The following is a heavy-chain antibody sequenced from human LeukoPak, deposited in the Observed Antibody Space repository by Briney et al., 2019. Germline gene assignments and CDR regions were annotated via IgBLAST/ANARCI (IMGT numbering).Heavy chain of an antibody. D-gene: IGHD2-2*01. CDR1: GGTFSSYA. Sequence: SVKVSCKASGGTFSSYAISWVRQAPGRGLEWMGGIIPIFGTANYAQKFQGRVTITADESTSTAYMELSSLRSEDTAVYYCARVLRSSTLAFDIWGQGTMVTVSS. CDR3: ARVLRSSTLAFDI. J-gene: IGHJ3*02. V-gene: IGHV1-69*13. CDR2: IIPIFGTA.